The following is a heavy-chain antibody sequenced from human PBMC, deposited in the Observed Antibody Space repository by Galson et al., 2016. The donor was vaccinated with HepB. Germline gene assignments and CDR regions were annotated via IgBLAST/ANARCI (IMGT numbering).Heavy chain of an antibody. V-gene: IGHV3-7*01. CDR3: ARAGGWLQQDFVY. CDR2: INEDGSAK. CDR1: GFNFSRYW. J-gene: IGHJ4*02. Sequence: LRHSCAASGFNFSRYWLVWVRQAPGEGLEWVANINEDGSAKNYVDSVKGRFTIPRDNAKNTVYLRMNSQGAEDAAVYYCARAGGWLQQDFVYWGQGTLVTVSP. D-gene: IGHD5-24*01.